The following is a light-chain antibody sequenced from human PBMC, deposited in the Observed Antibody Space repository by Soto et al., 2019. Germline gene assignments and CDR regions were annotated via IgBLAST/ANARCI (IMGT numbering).Light chain of an antibody. V-gene: IGKV3-20*01. J-gene: IGKJ4*01. CDR3: QQYGSTPLT. CDR1: QSVRSNY. Sequence: EIVLKQSPDTLSLSPGERATLSCRASQSVRSNYLAWYQQKPGQAPRFLIYDASSRATGIPDRFSGSGSGTDFTLTISRLEPEDFAVYYCQQYGSTPLTFGGGTKVYIK. CDR2: DAS.